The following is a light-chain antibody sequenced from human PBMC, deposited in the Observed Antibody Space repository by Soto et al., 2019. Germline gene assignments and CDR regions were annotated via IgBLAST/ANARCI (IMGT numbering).Light chain of an antibody. J-gene: IGLJ2*01. Sequence: QSVLTQPPSVSAAPGQKVTISCSGSTSNIGNNYVSWCQQLPGAAPRLIISEVDKRPSGIPDRFSGSKSGTSATLGITGLQTGDEADFYCAAWDSGLSAVVFGGGTKLTVL. CDR1: TSNIGNNY. CDR2: EVD. V-gene: IGLV1-51*02. CDR3: AAWDSGLSAVV.